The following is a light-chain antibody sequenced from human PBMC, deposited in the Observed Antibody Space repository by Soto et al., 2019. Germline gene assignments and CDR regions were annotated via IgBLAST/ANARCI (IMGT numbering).Light chain of an antibody. CDR2: SDD. V-gene: IGLV1-44*01. Sequence: QSVLTQPPSLSGTPGQRVTISCSGSNSNIGRYSVNWDQHFPGTCPKILIYSDDERPSGVPDRFSGSKSGTSASLAICGLQSEDEAEYYCAAWDDNLNGPLFGGGTKLTVL. CDR1: NSNIGRYS. J-gene: IGLJ3*02. CDR3: AAWDDNLNGPL.